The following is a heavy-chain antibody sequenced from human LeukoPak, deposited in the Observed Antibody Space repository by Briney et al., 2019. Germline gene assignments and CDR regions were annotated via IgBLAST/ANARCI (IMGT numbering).Heavy chain of an antibody. CDR3: AHSSSRDNWFDP. CDR2: IYYSGST. D-gene: IGHD6-13*01. Sequence: SETLSLTCTVSGGSISSYYWSWIRQPPGKGLEWIGYIYYSGSTNYNPSLRSRVTISVDTSKNQFSLKLSSVTAADTAVYYCAHSSSRDNWFDPWGQGTLVTVSS. J-gene: IGHJ5*02. V-gene: IGHV4-59*08. CDR1: GGSISSYY.